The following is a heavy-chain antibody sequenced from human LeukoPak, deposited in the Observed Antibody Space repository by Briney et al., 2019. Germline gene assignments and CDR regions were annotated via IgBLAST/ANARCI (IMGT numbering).Heavy chain of an antibody. V-gene: IGHV3-64*01. D-gene: IGHD6-19*01. CDR3: ARGAGKAVAGHRGAFDI. Sequence: PGGSLRLSCAASGFTFSSYAMHWVRQAPGKGLEYVSAISSNGGSTYYANSVKGGFTISRDNSKNTLYLQMGSLRAEDMAVYYCARGAGKAVAGHRGAFDIWGQGTMVTVSS. J-gene: IGHJ3*02. CDR1: GFTFSSYA. CDR2: ISSNGGST.